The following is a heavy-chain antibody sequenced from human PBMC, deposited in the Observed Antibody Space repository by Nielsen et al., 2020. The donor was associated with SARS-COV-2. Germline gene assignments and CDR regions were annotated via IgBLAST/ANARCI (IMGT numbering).Heavy chain of an antibody. CDR2: LSNSGGTT. CDR3: AKAESLWFGELSFYYYGMDV. D-gene: IGHD3-10*01. V-gene: IGHV3-23*01. J-gene: IGHJ6*02. Sequence: WIRQPPGKGLEWVSSLSNSGGTTYYADSVKGRFTISRDNSRNTLYLHMSSLRAEDTAVYYCAKAESLWFGELSFYYYGMDVWGQGTTVTVSS.